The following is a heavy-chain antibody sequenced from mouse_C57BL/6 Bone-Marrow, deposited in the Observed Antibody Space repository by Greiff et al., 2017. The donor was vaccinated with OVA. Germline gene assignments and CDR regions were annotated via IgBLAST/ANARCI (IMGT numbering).Heavy chain of an antibody. CDR2: IYPGSGNT. V-gene: IGHV1-66*01. CDR1: GYSFTSYY. J-gene: IGHJ2*01. D-gene: IGHD2-4*01. CDR3: ARSYDYENNYFDY. Sequence: QVQLQQSGPELVKPGASVKISCKASGYSFTSYYIHWVKQRPGQGLEWIGWIYPGSGNTKYNEKFKGKATLTADTSSSTAYMQLSSLTSEDSAVYYCARSYDYENNYFDYWGQGTTLTVSS.